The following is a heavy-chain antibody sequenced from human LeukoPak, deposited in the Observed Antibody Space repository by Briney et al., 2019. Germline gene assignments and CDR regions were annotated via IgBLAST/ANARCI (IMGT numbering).Heavy chain of an antibody. CDR3: ARVPGGSYGWFDP. J-gene: IGHJ5*02. D-gene: IGHD1-26*01. Sequence: GASVKVSCKASGYTFTGYYMHWVRQAPGQGLEWMGWINPNSGGTNYAQKFQGRVTMTRDTPISTAYMELSRLRSDDTAVYYCARVPGGSYGWFDPWGQGTLVTVAS. V-gene: IGHV1-2*02. CDR2: INPNSGGT. CDR1: GYTFTGYY.